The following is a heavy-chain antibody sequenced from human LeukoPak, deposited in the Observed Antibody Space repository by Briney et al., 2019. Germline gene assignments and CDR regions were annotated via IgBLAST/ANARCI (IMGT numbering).Heavy chain of an antibody. CDR1: GFTFSSYS. Sequence: GGSLRLSCAASGFTFSSYSMNWVRQAPGKGLEWVSSISSTSTDIYYADSVKGRFTISRDNAENSLYLQMNSLRAEDTAVYYCARSYCSGGTCYRGDYWGQGTLVTVSS. CDR3: ARSYCSGGTCYRGDY. D-gene: IGHD2-15*01. V-gene: IGHV3-21*01. J-gene: IGHJ4*02. CDR2: ISSTSTDI.